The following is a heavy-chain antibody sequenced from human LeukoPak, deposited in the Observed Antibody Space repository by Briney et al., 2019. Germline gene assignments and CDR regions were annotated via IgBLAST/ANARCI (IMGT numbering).Heavy chain of an antibody. J-gene: IGHJ4*02. Sequence: GGSLRLSCAASGFTFSSYGMHWVRQAPGKGLEWVAFIRYDGSNKYYADSVKGRFTISRDNSKNTLYLQMNSLRAEDTAVYYCAKDEHMITFGGVIVAPLFWGQGILVTVSS. CDR3: AKDEHMITFGGVIVAPLF. V-gene: IGHV3-30*02. D-gene: IGHD3-16*02. CDR1: GFTFSSYG. CDR2: IRYDGSNK.